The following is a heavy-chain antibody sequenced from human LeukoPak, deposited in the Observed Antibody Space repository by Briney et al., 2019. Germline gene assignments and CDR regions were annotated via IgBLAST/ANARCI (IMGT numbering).Heavy chain of an antibody. V-gene: IGHV4-34*01. CDR1: GGSFSGYY. CDR2: INHSGST. CDR3: ARSKVWGSWPTDY. D-gene: IGHD6-13*01. Sequence: PSETLSLTCAVYGGSFSGYYWSWIRQPPGKGLEWIGEINHSGSTNYNPSLKSRVTISVDTSKNQFSLKLSPVTAADTAVYYCARSKVWGSWPTDYWGQGTLVTVSS. J-gene: IGHJ4*02.